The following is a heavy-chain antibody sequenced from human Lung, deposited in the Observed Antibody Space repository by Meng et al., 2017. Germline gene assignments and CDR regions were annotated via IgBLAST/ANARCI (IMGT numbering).Heavy chain of an antibody. D-gene: IGHD3-10*01. J-gene: IGHJ5*02. CDR1: GGSISSSNW. V-gene: IGHV4-4*02. CDR2: IYHSGST. Sequence: VQLPEAGTGPGKPSGTLSLTCAVAGGSISSSNWWSWVRQPPGKGLEWIGEIYHSGSTNYNPSLKSRVTISVDKSKNQFSLKLSSVTAADTAVYYCARGSITMVRGVSVFDPWGQGTLVTVSS. CDR3: ARGSITMVRGVSVFDP.